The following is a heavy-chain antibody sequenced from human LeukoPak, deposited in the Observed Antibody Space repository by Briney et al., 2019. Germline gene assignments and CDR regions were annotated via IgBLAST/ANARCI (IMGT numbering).Heavy chain of an antibody. J-gene: IGHJ4*02. V-gene: IGHV3-23*01. CDR1: GFTFSSYA. D-gene: IGHD1-26*01. Sequence: GGSLRLSCAASGFTFSSYAMRWVRQAPGEGLEWVSAISGSGGSTYYADSVKGRFPISRDNSKNTLYLQMNSLRAEDTAVYYCAKIGGSYFDYWGQGTLVTVSS. CDR3: AKIGGSYFDY. CDR2: ISGSGGST.